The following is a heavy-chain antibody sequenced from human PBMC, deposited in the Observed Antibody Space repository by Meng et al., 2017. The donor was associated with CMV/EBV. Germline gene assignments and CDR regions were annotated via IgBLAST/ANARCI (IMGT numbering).Heavy chain of an antibody. V-gene: IGHV4-34*01. J-gene: IGHJ5*02. Sequence: LLQQWGAGLLKPSETLSLPCAVYGGSFSGYYWSWIRQPPGKGLEWIGEINHSGSTNYNPSLKSRVTISVDTSKNQFSLKLSSVTAADTAVYYCARGGNWFDPWGQGTLVTVSS. CDR1: GGSFSGYY. CDR3: ARGGNWFDP. CDR2: INHSGST.